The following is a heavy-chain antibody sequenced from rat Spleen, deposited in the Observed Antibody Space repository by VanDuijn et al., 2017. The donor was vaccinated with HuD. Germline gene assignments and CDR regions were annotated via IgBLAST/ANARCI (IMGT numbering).Heavy chain of an antibody. J-gene: IGHJ4*01. CDR3: AQGATGIPYVMDA. CDR2: INTAVGST. Sequence: EVQLVESGGGLVQPGKSLKLSCSASGFTFSSYGMHWIRQAPGKGLDWVAYINTAVGSTYYPDSVKGRFTISRDNAENTVYLQMNSLRYEDTATYYCAQGATGIPYVMDAWGQGASVTVSS. V-gene: IGHV5-58*01. D-gene: IGHD1-9*01. CDR1: GFTFSSYG.